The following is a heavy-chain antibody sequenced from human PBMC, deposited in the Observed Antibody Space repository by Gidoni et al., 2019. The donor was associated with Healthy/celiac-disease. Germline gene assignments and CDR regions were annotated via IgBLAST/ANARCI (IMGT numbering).Heavy chain of an antibody. CDR2: IYYSGST. CDR1: GGSLSSSSYY. J-gene: IGHJ4*02. Sequence: QLQLQESGAGLGKPSETLSLTCTVSGGSLSSSSYYWGWLRQPPEKGLEWIGSIYYSGSTYYNPSLRSRVTVSVDTSKTQFALKLSSVTAADTAVYYCARPVAGTFVFDYWGQGTLVTVSS. CDR3: ARPVAGTFVFDY. D-gene: IGHD6-19*01. V-gene: IGHV4-39*01.